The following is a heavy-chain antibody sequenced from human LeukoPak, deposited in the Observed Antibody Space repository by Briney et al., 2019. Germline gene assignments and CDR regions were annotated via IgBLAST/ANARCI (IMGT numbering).Heavy chain of an antibody. CDR2: IKQDGSEK. CDR1: GFTFSSYW. CDR3: ARFNVWELHYFDY. J-gene: IGHJ4*02. V-gene: IGHV3-7*01. D-gene: IGHD1-26*01. Sequence: PGGSLRLPCAASGFTFSSYWMSWVRQAPGKGLEWVANIKQDGSEKYYVDSVKGRFTISRDNAKNSLYLQMNSLRAEDTAVYYCARFNVWELHYFDYWGQGTLVTVSS.